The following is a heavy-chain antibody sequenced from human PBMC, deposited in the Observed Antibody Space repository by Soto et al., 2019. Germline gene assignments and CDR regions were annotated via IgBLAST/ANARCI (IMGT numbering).Heavy chain of an antibody. CDR1: GYTFTSYA. CDR2: INAGNGNT. Sequence: QVQLVQSGAEVKKPGASVKVSCKASGYTFTSYAMHWVRQAPGQRLEWMGWINAGNGNTKYSQKFQGRVTITRDTSASTAYMELSSLRSEDTAVYYCARDLSDYGDYELSYFDLWGRGTLVTVSS. V-gene: IGHV1-3*01. D-gene: IGHD4-17*01. J-gene: IGHJ2*01. CDR3: ARDLSDYGDYELSYFDL.